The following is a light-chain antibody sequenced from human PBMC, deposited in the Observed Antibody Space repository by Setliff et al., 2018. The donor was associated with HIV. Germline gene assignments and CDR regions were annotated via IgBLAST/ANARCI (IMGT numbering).Light chain of an antibody. CDR3: CSYAGNSTYV. J-gene: IGLJ1*01. CDR1: SSDVGSHNL. CDR2: EVT. V-gene: IGLV2-23*02. Sequence: QSALTQPASVSGSPGQSVTISCSGTSSDVGSHNLVSWYQQHPDKAPKVMIYEVTKRPSGISNRFSGSKSGNTASLTISGPQAEDEADYYCCSYAGNSTYVFGTGTKVTVL.